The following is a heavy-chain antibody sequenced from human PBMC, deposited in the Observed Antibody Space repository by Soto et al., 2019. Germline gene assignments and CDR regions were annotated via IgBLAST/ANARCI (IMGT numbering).Heavy chain of an antibody. J-gene: IGHJ4*02. V-gene: IGHV1-18*01. CDR3: ARSGYYYGSGSGPIYYFDY. D-gene: IGHD3-10*01. Sequence: ASVKVSCKASGYTFTSYGISWVRQAPGQGLEWMGWISANNGNTNYAQKLQGRVTMTKDTSTGTAYMELRSLGSDDTAVYYCARSGYYYGSGSGPIYYFDYWGQGTLVTVSS. CDR1: GYTFTSYG. CDR2: ISANNGNT.